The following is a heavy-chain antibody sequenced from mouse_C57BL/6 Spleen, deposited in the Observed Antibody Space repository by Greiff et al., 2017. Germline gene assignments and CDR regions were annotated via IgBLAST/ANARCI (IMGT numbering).Heavy chain of an antibody. CDR2: IWWDDDK. V-gene: IGHV8-8*01. D-gene: IGHD1-1*01. CDR3: ARSYYYGSSLPWFAY. CDR1: GFSLSTFGMG. Sequence: QVTLKESGPGILQPSQTLSLTCSFSGFSLSTFGMGVGWIRQPSGKGLEWLAHIWWDDDKYYNPALKSRLTISKDTSKNQVFLKIANVDTADTATYYCARSYYYGSSLPWFAYWGQGTLVTVSA. J-gene: IGHJ3*01.